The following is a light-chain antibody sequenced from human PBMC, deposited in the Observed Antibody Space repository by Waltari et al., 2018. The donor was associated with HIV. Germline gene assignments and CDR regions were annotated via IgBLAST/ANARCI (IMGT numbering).Light chain of an antibody. CDR2: GAS. Sequence: EIVMTQSPATLSVSPGERATLSCRASQTISSNLAWYQQRPGQAPRLLIYGASTRATGIPARFSGGGSGTDFTLTISSLQSEDFALYFCQQYYNWPPYTFGQGTKLEI. CDR3: QQYYNWPPYT. CDR1: QTISSN. J-gene: IGKJ2*01. V-gene: IGKV3-15*01.